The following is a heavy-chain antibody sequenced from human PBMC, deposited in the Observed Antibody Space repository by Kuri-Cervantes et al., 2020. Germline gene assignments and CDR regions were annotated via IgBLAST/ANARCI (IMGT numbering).Heavy chain of an antibody. J-gene: IGHJ5*02. CDR1: GYTFTSYG. CDR2: ISAYNGDT. V-gene: IGHV1-18*01. Sequence: ASVKVSCKASGYTFTSYGISWVRQAPGQGLEWMGWISAYNGDTNYAQKLYDRVTMTTDTSTSTAYTEMRSLRSDDTAVYYCARVDDYGDYEWFDPWGQGTLVTVSS. CDR3: ARVDDYGDYEWFDP. D-gene: IGHD4-17*01.